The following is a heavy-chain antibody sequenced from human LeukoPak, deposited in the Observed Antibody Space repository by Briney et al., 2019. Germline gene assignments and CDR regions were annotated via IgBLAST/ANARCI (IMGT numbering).Heavy chain of an antibody. CDR1: GGTFTNSA. V-gene: IGHV1-69*13. J-gene: IGHJ6*02. Sequence: SVRVSCKASGGTFTNSAISWVRQAPGQGLEWMGGINPIFRTANYAQQFQDRVTIIADESTSTAYMELSLLKFEDTAVYYCARGGGIFGVLTTAHYYGIDVWGQGTTVTVSS. D-gene: IGHD3-3*01. CDR2: INPIFRTA. CDR3: ARGGGIFGVLTTAHYYGIDV.